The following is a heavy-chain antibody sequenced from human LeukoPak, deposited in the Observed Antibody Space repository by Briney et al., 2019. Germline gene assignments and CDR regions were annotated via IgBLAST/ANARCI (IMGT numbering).Heavy chain of an antibody. CDR2: IIPIFGTA. D-gene: IGHD6-13*01. CDR3: ARVGTYSSWYSYFDY. V-gene: IGHV1-69*13. J-gene: IGHJ4*02. CDR1: GGTFSSYA. Sequence: SVKVSCKASGGTFSSYAISWVRQAPGQGLEWMGGIIPIFGTANYAQKFQGRVTITADESTSTAYMELSSLRSEDTAVYYCARVGTYSSWYSYFDYWGQGTLVTVSS.